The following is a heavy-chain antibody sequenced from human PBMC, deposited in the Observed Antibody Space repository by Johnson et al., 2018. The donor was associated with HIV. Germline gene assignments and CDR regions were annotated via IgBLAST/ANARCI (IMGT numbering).Heavy chain of an antibody. CDR3: ARDRTSYGWIHDAFDI. D-gene: IGHD3-16*02. V-gene: IGHV3-13*01. CDR2: IGTAGDT. Sequence: VQLVESGGGLVQPGGSLRLSCAASGFTFSSYDMHWVRQATGKGLEWVSAIGTAGDTYYPGSVKGRFTISRENAKNTFYLQMNSLRTEDTALYYCARDRTSYGWIHDAFDIWGQGTMVTVSS. J-gene: IGHJ3*02. CDR1: GFTFSSYD.